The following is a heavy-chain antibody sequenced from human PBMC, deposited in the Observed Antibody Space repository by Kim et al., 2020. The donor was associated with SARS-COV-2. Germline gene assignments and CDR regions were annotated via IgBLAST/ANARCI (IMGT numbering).Heavy chain of an antibody. V-gene: IGHV1-69*04. CDR3: ARSITMVRGVIINQYGMDV. CDR2: IIPILGIA. Sequence: SVKVSCKASGGTFSSYAISWVRQAPGQGLEWMGRIIPILGIANYAQKFQGRVTITADKSTSTAYMELSSLRSEDTAVYYCARSITMVRGVIINQYGMDVWGQGTTVTVSS. CDR1: GGTFSSYA. D-gene: IGHD3-10*01. J-gene: IGHJ6*02.